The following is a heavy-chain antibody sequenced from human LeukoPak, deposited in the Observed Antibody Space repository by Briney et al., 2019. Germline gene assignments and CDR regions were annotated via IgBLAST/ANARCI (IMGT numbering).Heavy chain of an antibody. Sequence: PGGSLRLSCAASRFFFSSYAMHWVRRAPGKGLEWLAVISSDGTNKYYADSVKGRFTISRDNSKNTLYLQMNSLRVEDTAVYYCARCRENDFWSGSPVDYWGQGTLVTVSS. CDR1: RFFFSSYA. V-gene: IGHV3-30-3*01. CDR2: ISSDGTNK. D-gene: IGHD3-3*01. J-gene: IGHJ4*02. CDR3: ARCRENDFWSGSPVDY.